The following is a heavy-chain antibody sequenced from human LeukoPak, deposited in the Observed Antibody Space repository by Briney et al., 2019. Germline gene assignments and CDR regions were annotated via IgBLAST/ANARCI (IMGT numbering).Heavy chain of an antibody. CDR2: IFSNDEK. J-gene: IGHJ5*02. CDR3: ACVVGSAGWPTWFDP. Sequence: ESGPTLVNPTETLTLTCTVSGFSLSNARMGVSWIRQPPGKALEWLAHIFSNDEKSYSTSLKSRLTISKDTSKSQVVLTMTNMDPVDTATYYCACVVGSAGWPTWFDPWGQGTLVTVSS. CDR1: GFSLSNARMG. V-gene: IGHV2-26*04. D-gene: IGHD2-15*01.